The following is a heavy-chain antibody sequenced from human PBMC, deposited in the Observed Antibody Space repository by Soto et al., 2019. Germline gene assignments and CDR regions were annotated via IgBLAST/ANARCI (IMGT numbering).Heavy chain of an antibody. CDR2: INPGYPAGRST. CDR1: GYPLTTFF. Sequence: VXSVKVSCNASGYPLTTFFMHWVRQSPGQGLEWMGVINPGYPAGRSTTYAQKFQGRVTMTTDTSTSTVYMELSRLRSDDTAVYHCARPAIVAGATTGMDVCGQRTTVTVSS. D-gene: IGHD1-26*01. V-gene: IGHV1-46*01. CDR3: ARPAIVAGATTGMDV. J-gene: IGHJ6*02.